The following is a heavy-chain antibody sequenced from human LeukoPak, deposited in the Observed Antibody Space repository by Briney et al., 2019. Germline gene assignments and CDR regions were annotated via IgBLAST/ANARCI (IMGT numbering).Heavy chain of an antibody. D-gene: IGHD3-10*01. CDR1: GFTFSSYA. CDR2: INHSGST. J-gene: IGHJ4*02. Sequence: PGGSLRLSCAASGFTFSSYAMYWVRQSPGKGLEWIGEINHSGSTNYNPSLKSRVTISVDTSKNQFSLKLSSVTAADTAVYYCARTRYYYNSRSYGAPYYFDYWGQGTLVTVSS. CDR3: ARTRYYYNSRSYGAPYYFDY. V-gene: IGHV4-34*01.